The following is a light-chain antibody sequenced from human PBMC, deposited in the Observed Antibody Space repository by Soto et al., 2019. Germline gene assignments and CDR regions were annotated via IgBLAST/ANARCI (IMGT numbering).Light chain of an antibody. CDR3: CSYAGTYTHYV. CDR1: SSDVGSYNF. Sequence: QSVLTQPRSVSGSPGQSVTISCTGTSSDVGSYNFVSWYQQHPGKAPKLMIYDVNKRPSGVPGRFSGSKSGNTASLTISGLHAEDEADYYCCSYAGTYTHYVFGTGTKPTVL. J-gene: IGLJ1*01. V-gene: IGLV2-11*01. CDR2: DVN.